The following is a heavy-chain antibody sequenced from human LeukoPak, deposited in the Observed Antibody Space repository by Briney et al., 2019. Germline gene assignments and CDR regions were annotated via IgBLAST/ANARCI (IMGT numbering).Heavy chain of an antibody. CDR3: ARDLEYDSSDVKRDC. J-gene: IGHJ4*02. CDR1: GYTSTNYG. Sequence: ASVTVSCKASGYTSTNYGINWVRQAPGQGLEWMGWISADNGNINYAQKVQGRVTMTTDTSTSTVYMELRSLRSDDTAVYYCARDLEYDSSDVKRDCWGQGTLVTVSS. CDR2: ISADNGNI. D-gene: IGHD3-22*01. V-gene: IGHV1-18*01.